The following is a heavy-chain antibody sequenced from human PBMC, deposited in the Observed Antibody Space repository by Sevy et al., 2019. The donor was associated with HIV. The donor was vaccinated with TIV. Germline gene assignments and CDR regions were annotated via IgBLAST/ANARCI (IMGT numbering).Heavy chain of an antibody. V-gene: IGHV4-59*13. D-gene: IGHD3-10*01. CDR1: GGSISSYY. CDR3: ARGAPRITMVRGSFGAFDI. CDR2: IYYSGGT. J-gene: IGHJ3*02. Sequence: SETLSLTCTVSGGSISSYYWSWIRQPPGKGLEWIGYIYYSGGTNYNPSLKSRVTISVDTSKNQFSLKLSSVTAADTAVYYCARGAPRITMVRGSFGAFDIWGQGTMVTVSS.